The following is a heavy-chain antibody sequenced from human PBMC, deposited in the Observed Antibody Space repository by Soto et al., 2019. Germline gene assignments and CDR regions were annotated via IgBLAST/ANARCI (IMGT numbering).Heavy chain of an antibody. CDR2: INPKTGDT. V-gene: IGHV1-2*04. CDR3: ASDSSTLGPCHDLAHSYLGDFKSGMDV. J-gene: IGHJ6*02. CDR1: GYSFTGHY. D-gene: IGHD2-21*02. Sequence: QVHLVQSGDEVKKPGASVKVSCKASGYSFTGHYIHWVRQAPQHGLEWVGWINPKTGDTKHAHKFLGWVSMTRDTAMTSVYLELSRLKPNDTSVYYCASDSSTLGPCHDLAHSYLGDFKSGMDVWGQGTTVTVSS.